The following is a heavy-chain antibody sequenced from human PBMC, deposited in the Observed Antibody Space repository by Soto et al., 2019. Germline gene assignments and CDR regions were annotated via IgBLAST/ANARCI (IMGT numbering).Heavy chain of an antibody. CDR1: GGSISSGGYY. CDR3: ARDPAP. CDR2: IYNSGST. V-gene: IGHV4-31*03. J-gene: IGHJ5*02. Sequence: QVQLQESGPGLVKASQNLSLTCTVSGGSISSGGYYWSWTHQHPGKGLEWIGYIYNSGSTYYNPSLKIGVTIPADTTKNQFSLKLSSETAAESAVYYCARDPAPWGQGTLVTVSS.